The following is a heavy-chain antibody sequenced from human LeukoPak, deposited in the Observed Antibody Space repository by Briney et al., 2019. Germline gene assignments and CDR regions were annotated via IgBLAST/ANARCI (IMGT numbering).Heavy chain of an antibody. CDR1: GFTFSSYA. V-gene: IGHV3-23*01. CDR2: ISGSGGST. CDR3: AKRWDIVVVPAAMNS. J-gene: IGHJ4*02. Sequence: GGSLRLSCAASGFTFSSYAMSWVRQAPGRGLEWVSAISGSGGSTYYADSVKGRFTISRDNSKNTLYLQMNSLRAEDTAVYYCAKRWDIVVVPAAMNSWGQGTLVTVSS. D-gene: IGHD2-2*01.